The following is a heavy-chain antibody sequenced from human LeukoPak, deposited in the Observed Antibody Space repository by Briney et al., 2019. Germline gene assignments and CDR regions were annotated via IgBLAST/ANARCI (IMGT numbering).Heavy chain of an antibody. CDR1: GFTFSSYA. V-gene: IGHV3-30*04. CDR2: ISYDGSNK. Sequence: PVRPLRLSCAASGFTFSSYAMHWVRQAPGKGLEWVAVISYDGSNKYYADSVKGRFTISRDNSKNTLYLQMNSLRAEDTAVYYCARDYRGLYYFDYWGQGTLVTVSS. CDR3: ARDYRGLYYFDY. J-gene: IGHJ4*02.